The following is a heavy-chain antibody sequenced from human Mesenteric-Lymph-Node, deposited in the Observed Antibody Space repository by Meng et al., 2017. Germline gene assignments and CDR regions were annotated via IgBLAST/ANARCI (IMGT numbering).Heavy chain of an antibody. D-gene: IGHD3-22*01. V-gene: IGHV1-69*04. CDR2: IIPILGIA. J-gene: IGHJ6*02. CDR3: ARDYFLTYYYDSSGYNHYYGMDV. CDR1: GGTFSSYT. Sequence: SVKVSCKASGGTFSSYTISWVRQAPGQGLEWMGRIIPILGIANYAQKFQGRVTITADKSTSTAYMELSSLRSEDTAVYYCARDYFLTYYYDSSGYNHYYGMDVWGQGTTVTVSS.